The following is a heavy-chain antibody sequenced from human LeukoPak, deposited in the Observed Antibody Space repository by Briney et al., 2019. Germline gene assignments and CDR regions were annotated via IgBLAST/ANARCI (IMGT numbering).Heavy chain of an antibody. CDR1: GFTFSNYG. CDR2: ISGSGGST. V-gene: IGHV3-23*01. D-gene: IGHD2-15*01. J-gene: IGHJ4*02. Sequence: GGSLRLSCAASGFTFSNYGMSWVRQAPGKGLEWVSTISGSGGSTYYADSVKGRFTISRDNSKNTLYLQMNSLRAEDTAVYYCAKSFVVVVAATLDYWGQGTLVTVSS. CDR3: AKSFVVVVAATLDY.